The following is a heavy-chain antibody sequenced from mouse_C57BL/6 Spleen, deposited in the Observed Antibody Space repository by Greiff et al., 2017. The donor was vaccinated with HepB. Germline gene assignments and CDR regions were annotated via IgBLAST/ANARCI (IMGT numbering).Heavy chain of an antibody. CDR1: GFTFSSYA. V-gene: IGHV5-9-1*02. J-gene: IGHJ2*01. CDR2: ISSGGDYI. CDR3: TRVVYYYGSSPLDY. Sequence: EVQGVESGEGLVKPGGSLKLSCAASGFTFSSYAMSWVRQTPEKRLEWVAYISSGGDYIYYADTVKGRFTISRDNARNTLYLQMSSLKSEDTAMYYCTRVVYYYGSSPLDYWGQGTTLTVSS. D-gene: IGHD1-1*01.